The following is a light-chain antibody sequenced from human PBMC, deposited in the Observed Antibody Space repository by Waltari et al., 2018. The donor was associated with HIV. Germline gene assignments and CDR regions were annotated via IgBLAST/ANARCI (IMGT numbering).Light chain of an antibody. V-gene: IGKV1-12*02. CDR1: HIGSW. CDR2: AAS. CDR3: QQSNSFPSFT. J-gene: IGKJ4*01. Sequence: DIPITQSPFSVSASLGNRSPITFRASHIGSWLVWYQQKPGKAPKLLIDAASTLQSGVPSRFSGSMSGTNFTLTINSLQPEDVATYYCQQSNSFPSFTFGGGTKVELK.